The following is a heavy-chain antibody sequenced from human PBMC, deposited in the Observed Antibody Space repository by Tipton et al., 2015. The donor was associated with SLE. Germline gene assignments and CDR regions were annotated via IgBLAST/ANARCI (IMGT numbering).Heavy chain of an antibody. J-gene: IGHJ6*02. CDR2: IWYDGSNK. CDR1: GFTFSSYG. CDR3: AKDGGSYHYYGMDV. D-gene: IGHD1-26*01. V-gene: IGHV3-30*18. Sequence: SLRLSCAASGFTFSSYGMHWVRQAPGKGLEWAAVIWYDGSNKYYADSVKGRFTISRDNSKNTLYLQMNSLRAEDTVVYYCAKDGGSYHYYGMDVWGQGTTATVSS.